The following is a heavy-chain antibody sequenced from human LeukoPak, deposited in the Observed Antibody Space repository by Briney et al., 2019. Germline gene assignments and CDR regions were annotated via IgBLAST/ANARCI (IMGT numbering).Heavy chain of an antibody. CDR3: ARQYSGYDYYFDY. CDR2: IDPSDSYT. CDR1: GYTFTNYW. D-gene: IGHD5-12*01. J-gene: IGHJ4*02. V-gene: IGHV5-10-1*01. Sequence: GESLKISCKGSGYTFTNYWISWVRQMSGKRLEWMGRIDPSDSYTNYNPSFRGHITISADKSSSTAYLHWSRLKASDTAMYFCARQYSGYDYYFDYWGQGILVTVSS.